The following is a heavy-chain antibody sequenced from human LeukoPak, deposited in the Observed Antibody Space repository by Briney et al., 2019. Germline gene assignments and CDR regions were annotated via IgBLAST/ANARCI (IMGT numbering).Heavy chain of an antibody. V-gene: IGHV3-9*01. CDR1: GFTFDDYA. D-gene: IGHD4-17*01. J-gene: IGHJ6*02. CDR3: AKGEVTTGGYYYYGMDV. Sequence: PGGFLRLSCAASGFTFDDYAMHWVRQAPGKGLEWVSGISWNSGSIGYADSVKGRFTISRDNAKNSLYLQMNSLRAEDTALYYCAKGEVTTGGYYYYGMDVWGQGTTVTVSS. CDR2: ISWNSGSI.